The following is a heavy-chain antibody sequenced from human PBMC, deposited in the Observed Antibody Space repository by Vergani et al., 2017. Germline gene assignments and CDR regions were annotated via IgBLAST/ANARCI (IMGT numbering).Heavy chain of an antibody. D-gene: IGHD3-10*01. CDR2: IYTSGST. J-gene: IGHJ6*02. Sequence: QVQLQESCPGLVKPSQTLFLTCTVSCGSISSGSYYWSWIRQPAGKGLEWIGRIYTSGSTNYNPSLKSRVTISVDTSKNQFSLKLSSVTAADTAVYYCARERFGELLSSDDYYYYGMDVWGQGTTVTVSS. V-gene: IGHV4-61*02. CDR3: ARERFGELLSSDDYYYYGMDV. CDR1: CGSISSGSYY.